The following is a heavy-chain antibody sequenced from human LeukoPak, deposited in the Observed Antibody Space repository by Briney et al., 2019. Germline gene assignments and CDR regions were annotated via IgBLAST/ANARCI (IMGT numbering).Heavy chain of an antibody. CDR1: GGSISSYY. CDR3: ARLQRITMIVVVITKAYYFDY. V-gene: IGHV4-4*07. Sequence: SETLSLTCTVSGGSISSYYWSWIRQPAGKGLEWIGRIYTSGSTNYNPSLKSRVTMSVDTSKNQFSLKLSSVTAADTAVYYCARLQRITMIVVVITKAYYFDYWGQGTLVTVSS. CDR2: IYTSGST. J-gene: IGHJ4*02. D-gene: IGHD3-22*01.